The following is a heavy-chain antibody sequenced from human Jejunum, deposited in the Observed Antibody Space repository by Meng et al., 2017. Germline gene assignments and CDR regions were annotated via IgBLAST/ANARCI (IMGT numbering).Heavy chain of an antibody. CDR1: GYSISSGGHY. D-gene: IGHD2-2*01. Sequence: QVQLQESGPGLVTPSQTLSLTCPVPGYSISSGGHYWSWIRQHPGKGLEWIGYIYYTGSAYYNPSLESRVTLSVDTSNNQFSLRLNSVTAADTAVYYCAREGQLMLGLVDYWGQGTLVTVSS. J-gene: IGHJ4*02. CDR3: AREGQLMLGLVDY. V-gene: IGHV4-31*03. CDR2: IYYTGSA.